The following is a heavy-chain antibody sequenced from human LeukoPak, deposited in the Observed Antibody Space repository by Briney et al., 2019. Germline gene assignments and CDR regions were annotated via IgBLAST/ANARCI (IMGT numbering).Heavy chain of an antibody. CDR2: IYYSGST. Sequence: SQTLSLTCTVSGDSISSGDYYWSWIRQPPGKGLEWIGSIYYSGSTYYNPSLKSRVTISIDTSKNQFSLKLSSVTAADTAVYYCARADYDYVWGSYRYYYFDYWGQGTLVTVSS. J-gene: IGHJ4*02. V-gene: IGHV4-30-4*01. CDR1: GDSISSGDYY. D-gene: IGHD3-16*02. CDR3: ARADYDYVWGSYRYYYFDY.